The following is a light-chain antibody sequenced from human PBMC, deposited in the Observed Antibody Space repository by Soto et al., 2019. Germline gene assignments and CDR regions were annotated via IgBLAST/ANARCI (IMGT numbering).Light chain of an antibody. CDR3: QQYGSSGT. V-gene: IGKV3-20*01. Sequence: LSVSQGERATLSCRASQSVSSYLAWYQQKPGQAPRLLIYGASNRATGIPDRFSGSGSGTDFTLTISRLEPEDFAVYYCQQYGSSGTFGQGTKVDIK. J-gene: IGKJ1*01. CDR2: GAS. CDR1: QSVSSY.